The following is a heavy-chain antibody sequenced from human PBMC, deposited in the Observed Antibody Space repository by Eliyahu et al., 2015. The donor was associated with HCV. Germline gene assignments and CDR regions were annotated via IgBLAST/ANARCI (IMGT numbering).Heavy chain of an antibody. CDR1: GGSISXYY. D-gene: IGHD6-19*01. Sequence: QVQLQESGPGLVXPSXTLSLTXPVPGGSISXYYWSWIRQPPGKGLEWIGYIYYSGGTNYNPSLKSRVTISVDTSKNQFSLKLSSVTAADTAVYYCASLEGSGWLNFDYWGQGTLVTVSS. CDR3: ASLEGSGWLNFDY. CDR2: IYYSGGT. V-gene: IGHV4-59*08. J-gene: IGHJ4*02.